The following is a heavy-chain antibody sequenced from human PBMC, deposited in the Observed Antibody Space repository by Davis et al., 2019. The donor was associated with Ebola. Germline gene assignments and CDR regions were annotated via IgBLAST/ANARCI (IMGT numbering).Heavy chain of an antibody. J-gene: IGHJ4*02. Sequence: ASVKVSCKASGFILTNYAIHWVRQAPGQRLEWMGWVHGGNGNTKYSQRFQGRVTITTDTSASTAYMELSSPRSEDTAVYFCARDEFDYWGQGTLVTVSS. CDR3: ARDEFDY. CDR2: VHGGNGNT. V-gene: IGHV1-3*01. CDR1: GFILTNYA.